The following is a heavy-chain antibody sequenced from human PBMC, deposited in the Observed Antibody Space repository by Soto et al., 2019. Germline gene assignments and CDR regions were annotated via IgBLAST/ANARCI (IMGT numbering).Heavy chain of an antibody. CDR3: SRDGFGFDY. Sequence: LRLSCAASGFTFSSYSMNWVRQAPGKGLEWVSSISSSSSNIYYADSVKGRFTISRDNANNSLYLQMNSLRAEDTAVYYCSRDGFGFDYWGQGTLVTVS. D-gene: IGHD3-16*01. CDR1: GFTFSSYS. CDR2: ISSSSSNI. J-gene: IGHJ4*02. V-gene: IGHV3-21*01.